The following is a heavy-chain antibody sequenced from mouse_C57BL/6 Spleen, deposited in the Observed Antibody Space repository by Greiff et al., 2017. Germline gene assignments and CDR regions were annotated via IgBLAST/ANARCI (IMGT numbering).Heavy chain of an antibody. J-gene: IGHJ2*01. Sequence: QVQLQQPGAELVMPGASVKLSCKASGYTFTSYWMHWVKQRPGHGLEWIGEIDPSDSYTNYNQKFKGKSTLTVDKSSSTAYMQLSSLTSEDSAVYYCARSGSSFFDYWGQGTTLTVSS. CDR2: IDPSDSYT. CDR3: ARSGSSFFDY. D-gene: IGHD1-1*01. CDR1: GYTFTSYW. V-gene: IGHV1-69*01.